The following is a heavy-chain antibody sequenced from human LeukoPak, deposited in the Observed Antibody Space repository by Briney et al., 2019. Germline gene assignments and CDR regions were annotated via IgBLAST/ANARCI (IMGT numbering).Heavy chain of an antibody. J-gene: IGHJ4*02. D-gene: IGHD6-19*01. CDR3: VRDSSGNGLDN. CDR1: GFTFSSYE. Sequence: GGSLRLSCAASGFTFSSYEMNWVRQAPGKGLEWVSYISSSGSTIYYADSVKGRFTISRDNAKNSLYLQMNSLRAEDTAVYYCVRDSSGNGLDNWGQGTLVSVSS. CDR2: ISSSGSTI. V-gene: IGHV3-48*03.